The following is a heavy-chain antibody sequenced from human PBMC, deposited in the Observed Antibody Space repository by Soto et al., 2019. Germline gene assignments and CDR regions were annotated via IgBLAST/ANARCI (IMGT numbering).Heavy chain of an antibody. CDR1: GGSISSYY. CDR3: ARAGCSGYYYRYYYYGMDV. CDR2: IYYSGST. J-gene: IGHJ6*02. Sequence: PSETLSLTCTVSGGSISSYYWSWIRQPPGKGLEWIGYIYYSGSTNYNPSLKSRVTISVDTSKNQFSLKLSSVTAADTAVYYCARAGCSGYYYRYYYYGMDVWGQGTTVTVSS. D-gene: IGHD3-22*01. V-gene: IGHV4-59*12.